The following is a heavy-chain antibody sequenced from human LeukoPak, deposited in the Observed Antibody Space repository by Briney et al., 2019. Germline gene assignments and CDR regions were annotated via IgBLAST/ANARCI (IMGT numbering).Heavy chain of an antibody. CDR2: IIPIFGTA. CDR1: GGTFSSYA. V-gene: IGHV1-69*01. J-gene: IGHJ4*02. D-gene: IGHD1-1*01. CDR3: ARVMYNWNDDFDY. Sequence: GASVKVSCKASGGTFSSYAICWVRQAPGQGLEWMGGIIPIFGTANYAQKFQGRVTITADESTSTAYMELSSLRSEDAAVYYCARVMYNWNDDFDYWGQGTLVTVSS.